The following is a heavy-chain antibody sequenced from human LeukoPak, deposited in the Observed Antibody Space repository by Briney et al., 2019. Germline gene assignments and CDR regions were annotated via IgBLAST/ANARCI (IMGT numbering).Heavy chain of an antibody. CDR3: ARDYYDSSGYQNDAFDI. CDR2: IKQDGSEK. D-gene: IGHD3-22*01. V-gene: IGHV3-7*01. Sequence: GGSLRLSCAASGFTFSSYWMSWFRQAPGKGREWLANIKQDGSEKYYVDSVKGRFTISRDNAKNSLYLQMNSLRAEDTAVYYCARDYYDSSGYQNDAFDIWGQGTMVTVSS. CDR1: GFTFSSYW. J-gene: IGHJ3*02.